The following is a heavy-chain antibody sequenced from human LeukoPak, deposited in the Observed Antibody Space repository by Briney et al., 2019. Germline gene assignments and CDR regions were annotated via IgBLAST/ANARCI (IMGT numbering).Heavy chain of an antibody. Sequence: PSETLSLTCTVSGGSISSSSYYWGWIRQPPGKGLEWIVSIYYSGSTYYNPSLKSRVTISVDTSKNQFSLKLSSVTAADTAVYYCARHLGVWGSYRSFDYWGQGTLVTVSS. V-gene: IGHV4-39*01. CDR3: ARHLGVWGSYRSFDY. CDR2: IYYSGST. CDR1: GGSISSSSYY. J-gene: IGHJ4*02. D-gene: IGHD3-16*02.